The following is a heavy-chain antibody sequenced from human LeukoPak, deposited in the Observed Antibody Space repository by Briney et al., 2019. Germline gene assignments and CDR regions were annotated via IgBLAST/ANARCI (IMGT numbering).Heavy chain of an antibody. J-gene: IGHJ4*02. V-gene: IGHV4-39*07. Sequence: SETLSLTCTVSGGSISSGRYYWNWIRQPAGKGLEWIGSIYYSGSTYYNPSLKSRVTISVDTSKNQFSLKLSSVTAADTAVYYCARESSWDSPYYFDYWGQGTLVTVSS. CDR1: GGSISSGRYY. D-gene: IGHD1-26*01. CDR3: ARESSWDSPYYFDY. CDR2: IYYSGST.